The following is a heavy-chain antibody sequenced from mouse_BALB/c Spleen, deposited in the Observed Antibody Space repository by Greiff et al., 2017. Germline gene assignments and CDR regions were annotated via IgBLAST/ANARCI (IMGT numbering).Heavy chain of an antibody. Sequence: QVQLQESGPGLVAPSQSLSITCTASGFSFTSYGVRWVRQPPGQGLEWLGVIWGDGGTNYHSARISRLCISKDNSTSQVFLKLNSLQTDDTATYYCARWGPHYYGSSYYYWYFDVWGAGTTVTVSS. CDR3: ARWGPHYYGSSYYYWYFDV. J-gene: IGHJ1*01. D-gene: IGHD1-1*01. V-gene: IGHV2-3*01. CDR2: IWGDGGT. CDR1: GFSFTSYG.